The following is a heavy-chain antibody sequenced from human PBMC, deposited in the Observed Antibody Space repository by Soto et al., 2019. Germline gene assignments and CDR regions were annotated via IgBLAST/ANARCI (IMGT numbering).Heavy chain of an antibody. Sequence: QVQLVESGGGVVQPGRSLRLSCAASGFTFSSYGMHWVRQAPGKGLEWVAVISYDGSNKYYADSVKGRFTISRDNSKNTLYLQMNSLRAEDTAVYYCAKSSAPTTSGYFDLWGRGTLVTVSS. J-gene: IGHJ2*01. CDR1: GFTFSSYG. D-gene: IGHD1-1*01. CDR3: AKSSAPTTSGYFDL. V-gene: IGHV3-30*18. CDR2: ISYDGSNK.